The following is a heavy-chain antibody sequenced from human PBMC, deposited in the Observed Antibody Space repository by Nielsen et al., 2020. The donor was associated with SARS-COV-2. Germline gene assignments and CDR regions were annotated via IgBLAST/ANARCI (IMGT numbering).Heavy chain of an antibody. Sequence: ASVKVSCKASGYTFTSYDINWVRQATGQGLEWMGWMNPNSGNTGYAQKFQGRVTITRDTSASTAYMELSSLRSEDTAVYYCARSSTSWIHYWYFDLWGRGTLVTVSS. CDR3: ARSSTSWIHYWYFDL. CDR1: GYTFTSYD. J-gene: IGHJ2*01. D-gene: IGHD2-2*01. CDR2: MNPNSGNT. V-gene: IGHV1-8*01.